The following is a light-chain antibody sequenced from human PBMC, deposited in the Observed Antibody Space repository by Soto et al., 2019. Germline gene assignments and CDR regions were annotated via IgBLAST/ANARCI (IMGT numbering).Light chain of an antibody. Sequence: EIVLTQSPGTLSLSPGERATLSCRASQSVSSSYLGWYQQKPGQAPRLLIYGASNRATGIPDRFSGSGSGTDFTLTISRLEPEDFEVYYCQQYRSSPLYTFGQGTKLEIK. J-gene: IGKJ2*01. CDR1: QSVSSSY. CDR3: QQYRSSPLYT. V-gene: IGKV3-20*01. CDR2: GAS.